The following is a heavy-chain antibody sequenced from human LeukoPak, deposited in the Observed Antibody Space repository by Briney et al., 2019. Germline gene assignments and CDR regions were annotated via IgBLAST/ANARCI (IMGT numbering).Heavy chain of an antibody. J-gene: IGHJ4*02. CDR3: ARDPALDY. Sequence: AGSLRLSCAASGFTFSIYEMNWVRQPPRKGLEWVSYISRRGSTIYDADPLKGRFTIYRDNAKNSLYVKMNRLSAEQRDVYYCARDPALDYWGQGTLVTVSS. CDR2: ISRRGSTI. V-gene: IGHV3-48*03. CDR1: GFTFSIYE.